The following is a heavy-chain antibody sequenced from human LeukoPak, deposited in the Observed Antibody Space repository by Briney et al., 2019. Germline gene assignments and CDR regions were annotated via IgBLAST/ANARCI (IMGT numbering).Heavy chain of an antibody. V-gene: IGHV3-74*01. CDR1: GFTFSSYW. CDR2: INSDGSST. Sequence: PGGSLRLSCAASGFTFSSYWMHWVRQAPGKGLVWVSRINSDGSSTSYAASVKGRFTISRDNAKNTLYLQMNSLRAEDTAVYYCARVGGRLYYFDYWGQGTLVTVSS. CDR3: ARVGGRLYYFDY. D-gene: IGHD2-15*01. J-gene: IGHJ4*02.